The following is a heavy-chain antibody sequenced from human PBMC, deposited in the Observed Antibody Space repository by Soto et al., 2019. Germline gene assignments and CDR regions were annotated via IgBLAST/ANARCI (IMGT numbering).Heavy chain of an antibody. CDR1: GFSLSASGVG. J-gene: IGHJ4*02. CDR3: ANKGGGDRILDY. V-gene: IGHV2-5*02. Sequence: QITLKESGPTLVKPTQTLTLTCTFSGFSLSASGVGVGWIRQPPGKALEWLAIIYWDDAKHYSPSLKSSLTITQETPKNQVVLTMTNMDPVDTATFYWANKGGGDRILDYWGQGTLVTVSS. D-gene: IGHD3-16*01. CDR2: IYWDDAK.